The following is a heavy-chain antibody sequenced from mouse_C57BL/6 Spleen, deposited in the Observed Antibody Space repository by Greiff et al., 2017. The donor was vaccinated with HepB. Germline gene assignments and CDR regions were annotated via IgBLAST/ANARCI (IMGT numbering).Heavy chain of an antibody. D-gene: IGHD2-3*01. J-gene: IGHJ3*01. Sequence: VQGVESGAELVRPGASVTLSCKASGYTFTDYEMHWVKQTPVHGLEWIGAIDPETGGTAYNQKFKGKAILTADKSSSTAYMELRSLTSEDSAVYYCTLIYDGYSFAYWGQGTLVTVSA. CDR1: GYTFTDYE. V-gene: IGHV1-15*01. CDR2: IDPETGGT. CDR3: TLIYDGYSFAY.